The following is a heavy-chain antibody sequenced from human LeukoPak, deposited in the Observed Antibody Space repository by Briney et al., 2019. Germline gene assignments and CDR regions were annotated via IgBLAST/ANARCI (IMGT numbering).Heavy chain of an antibody. CDR1: GFTFTSSA. J-gene: IGHJ4*02. Sequence: GTSVKVSCKASGFTFTSSATQWVRQARGQRLEWIGWIVVGSGNTNYAQKFQERVTITRDMSTSTAYMELSSLRSEDTAVYYCAASKGSLSPLFDYWGQGTLVTVSS. V-gene: IGHV1-58*02. CDR3: AASKGSLSPLFDY. CDR2: IVVGSGNT.